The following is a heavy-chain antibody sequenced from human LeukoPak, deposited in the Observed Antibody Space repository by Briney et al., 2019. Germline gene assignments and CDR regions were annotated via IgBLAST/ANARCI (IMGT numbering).Heavy chain of an antibody. Sequence: PGGSLRLSCAASGFTLSSYSMNWVRQAPRKGLEWGSSISSSSSYIYYADSVKGRFTISRDNAKNSLYMQMNSLRAEDTAVYYCARGVLRLEELSRFYFDYWGQGTLVTVSS. D-gene: IGHD3-16*02. CDR2: ISSSSSYI. CDR1: GFTLSSYS. J-gene: IGHJ4*02. CDR3: ARGVLRLEELSRFYFDY. V-gene: IGHV3-21*01.